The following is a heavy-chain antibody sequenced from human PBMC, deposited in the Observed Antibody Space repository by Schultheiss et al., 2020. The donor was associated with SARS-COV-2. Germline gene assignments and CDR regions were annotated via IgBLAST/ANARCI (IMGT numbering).Heavy chain of an antibody. CDR3: ARWADYYGSGSYYGGWYFDL. CDR2: IWYDGSNK. V-gene: IGHV3-33*01. J-gene: IGHJ2*01. Sequence: GGSLRLSCAASGFTFSSYGMHWVRQAPGKGLEWVAVIWYDGSNKYYADSVKGRFTISRDNSKNTLYLQMNSLRAEDTAVYYCARWADYYGSGSYYGGWYFDLWGRGTLVTVSS. D-gene: IGHD3-10*01. CDR1: GFTFSSYG.